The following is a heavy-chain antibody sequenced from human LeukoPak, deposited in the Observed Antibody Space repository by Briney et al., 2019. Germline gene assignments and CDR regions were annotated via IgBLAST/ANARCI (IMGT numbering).Heavy chain of an antibody. D-gene: IGHD3-10*01. Sequence: GGSLRLSCAASGFTLSSYAMHWVRQAPGKGLEYVSGIRSNGGSTYYANSVRDRFTISRDNSKNTLYLQMGSLRAEDMAVYYCARENVLLWFGELSLTWFDPWGQGTLVTVSS. V-gene: IGHV3-64*01. J-gene: IGHJ5*02. CDR2: IRSNGGST. CDR3: ARENVLLWFGELSLTWFDP. CDR1: GFTLSSYA.